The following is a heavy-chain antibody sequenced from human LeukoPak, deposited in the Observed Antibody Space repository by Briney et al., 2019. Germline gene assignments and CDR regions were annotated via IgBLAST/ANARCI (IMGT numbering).Heavy chain of an antibody. CDR2: ITSSGAAT. D-gene: IGHD3-22*01. J-gene: IGHJ4*02. CDR3: AKDRPNYYGSNGHYYKLNGDC. CDR1: GFTFSSYA. V-gene: IGHV3-23*01. Sequence: GGSLRLSCAASGFTFSSYAMSWVRQAPGKGLVLFSSITSSGAATYYADSVKGRFTISRDNSDNTLYLQMNSLRAEDTAVYYCAKDRPNYYGSNGHYYKLNGDCWGQGTLVTVSS.